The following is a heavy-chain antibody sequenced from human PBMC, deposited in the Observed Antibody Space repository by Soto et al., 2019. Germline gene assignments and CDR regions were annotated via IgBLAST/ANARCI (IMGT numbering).Heavy chain of an antibody. CDR2: IIPIFGTA. CDR3: VYDSSGEGPGY. Sequence: SVKVSCKASGGTFSSYAISWVRQAPGQGLEWMGGIIPIFGTANYAQKLQGRVTMTTDTSTSTAYMELRSLRSDDTAVYYWVYDSSGEGPGYWGQGTLVTVSS. V-gene: IGHV1-69*05. D-gene: IGHD3-22*01. J-gene: IGHJ4*02. CDR1: GGTFSSYA.